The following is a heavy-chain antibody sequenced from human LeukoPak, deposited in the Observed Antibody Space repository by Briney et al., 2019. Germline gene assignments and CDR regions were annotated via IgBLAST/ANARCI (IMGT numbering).Heavy chain of an antibody. Sequence: SQTLSLTCTVSGGSISSGSYYWSWIRQPAGKGLEWIGRIYTSGSTNYNPSLKSRVTISVDTSKNQFSLKLSSVTAADTAVYYCARGRYYYDSSGYYPDFDYWGQGTLVTVSS. J-gene: IGHJ4*02. CDR3: ARGRYYYDSSGYYPDFDY. D-gene: IGHD3-22*01. CDR1: GGSISSGSYY. V-gene: IGHV4-61*02. CDR2: IYTSGST.